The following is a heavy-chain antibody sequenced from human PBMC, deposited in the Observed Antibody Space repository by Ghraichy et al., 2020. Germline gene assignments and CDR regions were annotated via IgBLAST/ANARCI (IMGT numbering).Heavy chain of an antibody. D-gene: IGHD5-18*01. CDR2: IKSKTDGGTT. CDR1: GFTFSNAW. Sequence: GGSLRLSCAASGFTFSNAWMSWVRQAPGKGLEWVGRIKSKTDGGTTDYAAPVKGRFTISRDDSKNTLYLQMNSLKTEDTAVYYCTTGNNVDTATYFDYWGQGTLVTVSS. J-gene: IGHJ4*02. CDR3: TTGNNVDTATYFDY. V-gene: IGHV3-15*01.